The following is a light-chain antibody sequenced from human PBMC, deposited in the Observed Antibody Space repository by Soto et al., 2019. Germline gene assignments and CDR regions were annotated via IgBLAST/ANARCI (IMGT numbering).Light chain of an antibody. V-gene: IGLV2-14*01. CDR2: EVS. J-gene: IGLJ2*01. CDR3: SSYTSTNTLYVV. Sequence: QSVLTQPASVSGSPGQSITISCTGTSSDVGNYKYVSWYQHHPGKAPKLMIYEVSNRPSGVSNRFSGSKSGNTASLTISGLQAEDEAEYYCSSYTSTNTLYVVFGGGTKVTVL. CDR1: SSDVGNYKY.